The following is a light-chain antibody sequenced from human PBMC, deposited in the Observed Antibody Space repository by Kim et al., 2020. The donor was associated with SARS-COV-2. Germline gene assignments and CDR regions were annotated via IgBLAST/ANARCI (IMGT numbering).Light chain of an antibody. V-gene: IGKV3-11*01. Sequence: LPPAEEATLSCRASQSISNFLVWYQQKPGQPPRLLIYDSFNRATGIPARFSGGGSGTDFTLTISSLEPDDSAIYYCQQRRHWPLTFGGGTKVDIK. CDR1: QSISNF. CDR3: QQRRHWPLT. CDR2: DSF. J-gene: IGKJ4*01.